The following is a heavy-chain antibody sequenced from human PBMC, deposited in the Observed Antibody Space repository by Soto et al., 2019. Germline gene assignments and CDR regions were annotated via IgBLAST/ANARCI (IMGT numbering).Heavy chain of an antibody. CDR3: ARQGDGSSTSCYIPYDY. V-gene: IGHV1-18*01. J-gene: IGHJ4*02. CDR2: ISAYNGNT. Sequence: ASVKVSCKASGYTFTSYGISWVRQAPGQGLEWMGWISAYNGNTNYAQKLQGRVTMTTDTSTSTAYMELRSLRSDDTAMYYCARQGDGSSTSCYIPYDYWGQGTLVPVSS. D-gene: IGHD2-2*02. CDR1: GYTFTSYG.